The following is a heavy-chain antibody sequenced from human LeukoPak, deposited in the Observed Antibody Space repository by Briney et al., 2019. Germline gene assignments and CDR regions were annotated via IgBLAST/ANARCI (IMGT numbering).Heavy chain of an antibody. CDR1: GFTFSSYS. CDR2: ISSSGDSA. CDR3: ARDGFDY. J-gene: IGHJ4*02. V-gene: IGHV3-23*01. Sequence: GGSLRLSCAASGFTFSSYSMNWVRQAPGKGLEWVSLISSSGDSAYYADSVRGRFTISRDNSENTLYLQMNSLRAEDTAVYYCARDGFDYWGPGTLVTVSS.